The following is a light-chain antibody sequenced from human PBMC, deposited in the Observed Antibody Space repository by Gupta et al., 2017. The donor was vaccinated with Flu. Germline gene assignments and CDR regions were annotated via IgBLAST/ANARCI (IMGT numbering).Light chain of an antibody. CDR2: GNS. J-gene: IGLJ2*01. V-gene: IGLV1-40*01. Sequence: QSVLTQPPSVSGAPGQRVTISCTGSRSNIAAGYDVHWYQQLPGTAPKLLIYGNSNRPSGVPDRFSGSKSGTSASLAITGLQAEDEADYYCQSYDSSLSGVVFGGGTKLTVL. CDR3: QSYDSSLSGVV. CDR1: RSNIAAGYD.